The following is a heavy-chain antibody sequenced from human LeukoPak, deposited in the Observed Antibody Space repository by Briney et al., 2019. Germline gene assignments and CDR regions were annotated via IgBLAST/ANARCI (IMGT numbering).Heavy chain of an antibody. D-gene: IGHD2-8*01. Sequence: SETLSLTCTVSGGSISSYYWSWIRQPAGKGLEWIGRIYTSGSTNYNPSLKSRVTMSVDTSKNQFSLKLSSVTAADTAVYYCARDCTNGVCFPGTRGWFDPWGQGILVTVSS. V-gene: IGHV4-4*07. CDR3: ARDCTNGVCFPGTRGWFDP. J-gene: IGHJ5*02. CDR2: IYTSGST. CDR1: GGSISSYY.